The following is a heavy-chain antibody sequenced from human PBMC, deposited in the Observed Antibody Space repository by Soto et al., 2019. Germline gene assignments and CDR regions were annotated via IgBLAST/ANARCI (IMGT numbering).Heavy chain of an antibody. Sequence: QVQLVESGGGVVQSGKSLTLSCAASALPFDLYAMHWVRRAPGRGLEWLAVISYDGSETYYAESLKGRFTISRDNSKNSLYLEIHSLRAEDTTIYYCARLLRDCTSYDCAAYWGQGTLVTVSS. CDR1: ALPFDLYA. V-gene: IGHV3-30*03. J-gene: IGHJ4*02. D-gene: IGHD2-8*01. CDR3: ARLLRDCTSYDCAAY. CDR2: ISYDGSET.